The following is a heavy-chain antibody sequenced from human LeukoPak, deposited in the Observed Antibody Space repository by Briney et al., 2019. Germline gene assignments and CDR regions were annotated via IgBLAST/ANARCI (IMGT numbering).Heavy chain of an antibody. Sequence: PGGSLRLSCAASGFTFSSYWMSWVRQAPGKGLEWVANIKQDGSEKYYVDSVKGRFTISRDNAKNSLYLQMNSLRAEDTAVYYCAREGYSSGWYNFDYWGQGTLVTVSS. V-gene: IGHV3-7*03. CDR2: IKQDGSEK. D-gene: IGHD6-19*01. J-gene: IGHJ4*02. CDR3: AREGYSSGWYNFDY. CDR1: GFTFSSYW.